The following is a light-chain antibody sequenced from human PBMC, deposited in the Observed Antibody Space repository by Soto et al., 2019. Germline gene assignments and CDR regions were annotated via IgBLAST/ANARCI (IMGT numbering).Light chain of an antibody. CDR2: GAS. J-gene: IGKJ4*01. CDR3: QQYNDWPPLT. CDR1: QSVSNN. Sequence: EIVMTQSPATLSVSPGERVTLSCRASQSVSNNLAWYQQKPGQAPRLLIYGASTRAAVIPARFSGSGSGTEFTLTISSLQSEDFAVYYCQQYNDWPPLTFGGGTKVEIK. V-gene: IGKV3-15*01.